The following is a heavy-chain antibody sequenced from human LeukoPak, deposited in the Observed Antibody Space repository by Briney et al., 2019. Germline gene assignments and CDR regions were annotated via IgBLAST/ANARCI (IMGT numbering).Heavy chain of an antibody. CDR1: GGSISGHY. CDR2: IYNSGTT. V-gene: IGHV4-59*11. Sequence: SETLSLTCTVSGGSISGHYWGWIRQPPGKGLEWIGYIYNSGTTKYNPSLKSRVTISLDTSKKHFSLNLSSVTAADTAVYYCARSLGEYDYAYDHWGQGTLVTFSS. CDR3: ARSLGEYDYAYDH. D-gene: IGHD3-16*01. J-gene: IGHJ4*02.